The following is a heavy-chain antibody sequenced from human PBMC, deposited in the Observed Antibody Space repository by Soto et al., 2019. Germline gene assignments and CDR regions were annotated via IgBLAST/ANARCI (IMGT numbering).Heavy chain of an antibody. V-gene: IGHV4-39*02. CDR1: GGSINSNNYY. CDR2: IYYDGTT. J-gene: IGHJ4*02. CDR3: AKVVVAATRHTDFDS. D-gene: IGHD2-15*01. Sequence: TVSGGSINSNNYYWAWIRQPPGKGLAWIASIYYDGTTYYNPSLTSRVSISVDTSKNHFSLKLSSVTAADTAVYYCAKVVVAATRHTDFDSWGQGTLVTVSS.